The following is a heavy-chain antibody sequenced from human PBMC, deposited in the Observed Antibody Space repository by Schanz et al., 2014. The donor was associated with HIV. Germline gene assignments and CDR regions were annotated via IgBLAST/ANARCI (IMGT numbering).Heavy chain of an antibody. V-gene: IGHV1-8*01. CDR1: GYTFTSYD. CDR2: MNPNSGNT. J-gene: IGHJ5*02. CDR3: AREVDIVVVPAAIVGWFDL. D-gene: IGHD2-2*03. Sequence: QVQLVQSGAEVKKPGASVKVSCKASGYTFTSYDINWVRQATGQGLEWMGWMNPNSGNTGYAQKFQGRVTMTRNTSISTAYMELSSLRSEDTAVYYCAREVDIVVVPAAIVGWFDLWGQGTLVTVSS.